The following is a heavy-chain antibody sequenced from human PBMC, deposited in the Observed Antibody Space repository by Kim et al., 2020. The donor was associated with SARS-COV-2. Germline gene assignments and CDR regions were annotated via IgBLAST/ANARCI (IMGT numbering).Heavy chain of an antibody. CDR1: GLSVDSNY. CDR3: TSIRRLSDY. D-gene: IGHD3-16*01. V-gene: IGHV3-53*01. CDR2: IWSGGST. Sequence: GGSLRLSCAASGLSVDSNYMTWVRQAPGKGLEWVSAIWSGGSTYYADSVKGRFTISRDNSKNTVYLQMNSLRAEDTAVYYCTSIRRLSDYWGQGTLVTVSS. J-gene: IGHJ4*02.